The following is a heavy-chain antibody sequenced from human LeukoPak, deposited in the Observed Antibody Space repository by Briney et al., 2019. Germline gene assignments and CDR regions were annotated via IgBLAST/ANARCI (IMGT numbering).Heavy chain of an antibody. CDR3: AKDWSGGSRGIKQGPLAPYYFDY. CDR1: GFTFDDYA. D-gene: IGHD1-26*01. J-gene: IGHJ4*02. Sequence: GRSLRLSCAASGFTFDDYAMHWVRQAPGKGLEWVSGISWNSGSIGYADSVKGRFTISRDNAKNSLYLQMNSLRAEDTALYYCAKDWSGGSRGIKQGPLAPYYFDYWGQGTLVTVSS. V-gene: IGHV3-9*01. CDR2: ISWNSGSI.